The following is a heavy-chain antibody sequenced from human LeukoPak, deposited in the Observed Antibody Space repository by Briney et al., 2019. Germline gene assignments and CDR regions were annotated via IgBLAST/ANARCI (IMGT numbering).Heavy chain of an antibody. CDR1: GDSISSGGYY. D-gene: IGHD5-12*01. J-gene: IGHJ5*02. CDR3: ARDYSRGYAWFDP. CDR2: IYYSGSA. V-gene: IGHV4-31*03. Sequence: PSETLSLTCTVSGDSISSGGYYWSWIRQHPGKGLEWIGYIYYSGSAYYNPFLKSRVSTSVDTSKNQFSLKLTSVTAADTALYFCARDYSRGYAWFDPWGQGILVTVSS.